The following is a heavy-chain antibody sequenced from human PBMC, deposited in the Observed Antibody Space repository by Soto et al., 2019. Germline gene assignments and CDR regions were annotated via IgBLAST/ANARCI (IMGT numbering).Heavy chain of an antibody. CDR2: IIPILGIA. Sequence: QVQLVQSGAEVKKPGSSVKVSCKASGGTFSSYTISWVRQAPGQGLEWMGRIIPILGIANYAQKFQGRVTXTXXKATSTAYMELSSLRSEDTAVYYCARDRHGDYYAPWGQGTLVTVSS. V-gene: IGHV1-69*08. CDR1: GGTFSSYT. D-gene: IGHD3-10*01. J-gene: IGHJ5*02. CDR3: ARDRHGDYYAP.